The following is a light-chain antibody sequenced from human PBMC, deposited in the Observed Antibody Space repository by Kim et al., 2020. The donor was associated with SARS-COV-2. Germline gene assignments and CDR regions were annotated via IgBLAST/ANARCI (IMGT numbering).Light chain of an antibody. J-gene: IGLJ3*02. CDR1: SCDVGCYNY. CDR2: DVT. Sequence: GQSHTTSCTGTSCDVGCYNYVFWYQHHPDKAPKLMIYDVTKRPSGISDRFSGSESDATASLTISGLQAEDEADYYCSSYTSSGTWVFGGGTKVTVL. CDR3: SSYTSSGTWV. V-gene: IGLV2-14*03.